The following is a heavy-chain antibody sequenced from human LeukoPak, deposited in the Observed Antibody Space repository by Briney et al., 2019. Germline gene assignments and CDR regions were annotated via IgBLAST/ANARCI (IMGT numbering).Heavy chain of an antibody. V-gene: IGHV3-21*01. CDR2: ISSSSSYI. CDR1: GFTFSSYS. Sequence: PGGSLRLSCAASGFTFSSYSMNWVRQAPGKGLEWVSSISSSSSYIYYADSVKGRFTISRDNAKNSLYLQINSLRAEDTAVYYCARVGMIDAFDIWGQGTMVTVSS. J-gene: IGHJ3*02. CDR3: ARVGMIDAFDI. D-gene: IGHD3-22*01.